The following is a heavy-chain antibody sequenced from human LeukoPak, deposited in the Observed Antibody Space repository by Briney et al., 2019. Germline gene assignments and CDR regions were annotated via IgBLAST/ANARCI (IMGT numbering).Heavy chain of an antibody. CDR1: GGSISSSNW. Sequence: SGTLSLTCAVSGGSISSSNWWSWIRQPPGKGLEWIGYIYYSGSTNYNPSLKSRVTISVDTSKNQFSLKLSSVTAADMAVYYCASTARYYDFWSGYQHSNYYFDYWGQGTLVTVSS. V-gene: IGHV4-61*01. CDR2: IYYSGST. CDR3: ASTARYYDFWSGYQHSNYYFDY. D-gene: IGHD3-3*01. J-gene: IGHJ4*02.